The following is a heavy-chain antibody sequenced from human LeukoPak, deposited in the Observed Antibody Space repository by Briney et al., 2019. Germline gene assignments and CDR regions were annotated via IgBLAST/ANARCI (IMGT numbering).Heavy chain of an antibody. CDR2: IYYSGST. V-gene: IGHV4-59*11. J-gene: IGHJ4*02. D-gene: IGHD6-19*01. CDR3: ARELPSSGWYNYFDY. CDR1: GGSINSHY. Sequence: SETLSLTCTVSGGSINSHYWSWIRQPPGKGLEWIGYIYYSGSTNYNPSLKSRVTISVDTSKNQFSLKLSSVTAADTAVYYCARELPSSGWYNYFDYWGQGTLVTVSS.